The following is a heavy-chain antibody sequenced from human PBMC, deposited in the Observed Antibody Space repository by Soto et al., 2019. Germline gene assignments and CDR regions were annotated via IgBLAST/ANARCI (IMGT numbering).Heavy chain of an antibody. Sequence: QVQLVQSGAEVKKPGSSVQVSCKASGGTFSSYAISWVRQAPGQGLEWMGGIIPIFGTANYAQKFQGRVTITADESTSTAYMELSSLRSEDTAVYDCARDGPGLDYGGNPVPFDYWGQGTLVTVSS. D-gene: IGHD4-17*01. CDR1: GGTFSSYA. CDR3: ARDGPGLDYGGNPVPFDY. CDR2: IIPIFGTA. J-gene: IGHJ4*02. V-gene: IGHV1-69*01.